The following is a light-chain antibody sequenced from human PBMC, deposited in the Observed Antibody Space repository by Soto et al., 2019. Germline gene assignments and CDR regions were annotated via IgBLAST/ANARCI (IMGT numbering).Light chain of an antibody. CDR2: DAS. CDR1: QSISDW. CDR3: QQYNSYPYT. V-gene: IGKV1-5*01. Sequence: DIQMTQSPSTLSASVGDRVTITCRASQSISDWLAWYQQKPGKAPNLLIYDASNLQRRVPPRFSGRGSGTEFTLTISSLQPDDCATYYCQQYNSYPYTFGQGTQLEIK. J-gene: IGKJ2*01.